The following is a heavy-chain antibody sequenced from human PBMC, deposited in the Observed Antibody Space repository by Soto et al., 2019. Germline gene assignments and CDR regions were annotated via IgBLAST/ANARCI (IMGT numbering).Heavy chain of an antibody. D-gene: IGHD4-17*01. CDR1: GFTFSNYG. J-gene: IGHJ6*02. Sequence: QVQLVESGGGVVQPGRSLRLSCVASGFTFSNYGMHWVRQAPGKGLEWVAVISYDATNKYYADSVKGRFTISRDNSKNTLSLYMNSLRAEDTAVYYCAKEVGYNGDYVGYYFYYGMGVWGQGTTVTVSS. V-gene: IGHV3-30*18. CDR3: AKEVGYNGDYVGYYFYYGMGV. CDR2: ISYDATNK.